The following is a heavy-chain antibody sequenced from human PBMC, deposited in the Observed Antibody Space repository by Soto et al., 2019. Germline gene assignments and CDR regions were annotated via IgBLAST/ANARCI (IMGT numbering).Heavy chain of an antibody. CDR3: ARDPTSGFVAGH. D-gene: IGHD5-12*01. CDR2: IYSGGST. CDR1: GFTVSSNY. J-gene: IGHJ4*02. V-gene: IGHV3-66*01. Sequence: EVQLVESGGGLVQPGGSLRLSCAASGFTVSSNYMSWVRQAPGKGLEWVSVIYSGGSTYYADSVKGRFTISRDNSKNTLYLQMNGLRAEDTAVYYCARDPTSGFVAGHWGQGTLVTVSS.